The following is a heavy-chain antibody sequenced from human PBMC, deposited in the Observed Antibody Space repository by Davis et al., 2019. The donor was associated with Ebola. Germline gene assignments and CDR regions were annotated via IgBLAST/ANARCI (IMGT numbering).Heavy chain of an antibody. CDR2: ITHDGINK. J-gene: IGHJ3*02. CDR1: NFTFSTYG. V-gene: IGHV3-30*02. D-gene: IGHD5-18*01. Sequence: GESLKISCAASNFTFSTYGMHWVRQAPGKGLEWVAVITHDGINKYYADSVKGRFTISRDNSKNTLYLQMNSLRAEDTAVYYCAKVRIQLWSDALDIWGQGTMVTVSS. CDR3: AKVRIQLWSDALDI.